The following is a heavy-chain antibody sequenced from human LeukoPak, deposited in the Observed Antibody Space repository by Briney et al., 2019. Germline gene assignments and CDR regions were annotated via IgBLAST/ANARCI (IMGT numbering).Heavy chain of an antibody. CDR2: ISWNSGSR. V-gene: IGHV3-9*01. Sequence: GGSLRLSCTASGFTFDDYAMHWVRQAPGKGLEWVSGISWNSGSRVYADSVKGRFTISRDNAKNSLYLQMNSLRAEDTALYYCAKDTRRLMTTPDYWGQGTLVTVSS. CDR3: AKDTRRLMTTPDY. CDR1: GFTFDDYA. D-gene: IGHD4-17*01. J-gene: IGHJ4*02.